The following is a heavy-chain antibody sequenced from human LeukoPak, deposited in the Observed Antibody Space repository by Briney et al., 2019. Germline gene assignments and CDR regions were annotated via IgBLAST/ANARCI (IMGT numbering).Heavy chain of an antibody. Sequence: SETLSLTCTVSGGSISHYYWSWIRQPPGKGLEWIGYIHESGSTNYNPSLRSRVSMSVDTSKNQFSLKLRSVTAADTAVYYCSGMNLWGQGALVTVS. CDR1: GGSISHYY. CDR3: SGMNL. J-gene: IGHJ4*02. V-gene: IGHV4-4*09. CDR2: IHESGST.